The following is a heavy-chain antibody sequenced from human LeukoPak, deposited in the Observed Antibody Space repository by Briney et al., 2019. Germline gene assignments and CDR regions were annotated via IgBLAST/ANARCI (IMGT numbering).Heavy chain of an antibody. D-gene: IGHD3-10*01. J-gene: IGHJ5*02. V-gene: IGHV1-3*01. CDR3: ARAPYITMVRGAPNWFDP. CDR2: INAGNGNT. Sequence: HWASVKVSCKASGYTFTSYAMHWVRQAPGQRLEWMGWINAGNGNTKYSQKFQGRVTITRDTSASTAYMELSSLRSEDTAVHYCARAPYITMVRGAPNWFDPWGQGTLVTVSS. CDR1: GYTFTSYA.